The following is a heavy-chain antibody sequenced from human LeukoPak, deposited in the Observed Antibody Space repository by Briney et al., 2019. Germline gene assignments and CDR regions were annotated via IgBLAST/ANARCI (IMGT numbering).Heavy chain of an antibody. Sequence: SETLSLTCAVYGGSFSGYYWSCIRQPPGKGLEWLGEINHSGSTNYNPSRKSRVTISLDTSRNQFSLKLSSVTAADTAVYYCARQGGYSSPFSVWGKGTTVAVYS. CDR3: ARQGGYSSPFSV. D-gene: IGHD6-6*01. V-gene: IGHV4-34*01. CDR2: INHSGST. CDR1: GGSFSGYY. J-gene: IGHJ6*04.